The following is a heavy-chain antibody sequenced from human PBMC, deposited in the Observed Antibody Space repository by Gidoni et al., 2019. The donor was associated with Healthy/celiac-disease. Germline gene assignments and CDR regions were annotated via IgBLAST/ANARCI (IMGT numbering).Heavy chain of an antibody. CDR1: GYTLTELS. V-gene: IGHV1-24*01. D-gene: IGHD2-15*01. CDR2: FDPEDGET. CDR3: ATVTCSGGSCYRSFWFDP. Sequence: QVQLVQSGAEVKKPGASVKVSCKVSGYTLTELSMHWVRQAPGKRLEWMGGFDPEDGETIYAQKFQGRVTMTEDTSTDTAYMELSSLRSEDTAVYYCATVTCSGGSCYRSFWFDPWGQGTLVTVSS. J-gene: IGHJ5*02.